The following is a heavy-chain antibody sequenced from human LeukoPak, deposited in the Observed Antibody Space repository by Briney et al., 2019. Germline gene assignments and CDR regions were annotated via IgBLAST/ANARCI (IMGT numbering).Heavy chain of an antibody. CDR2: IYYSGST. CDR3: ARVPPIVATIDWYFDL. Sequence: SETLSLTCTVSGGSISSYYWSWIRQPPGKGLEWIGYIYYSGSTNYNPSLKSRVTISVDTSKNQFSLKLSSVTAADTAVYYCARVPPIVATIDWYFDLWGRGTLVTVSS. V-gene: IGHV4-59*01. D-gene: IGHD5-12*01. CDR1: GGSISSYY. J-gene: IGHJ2*01.